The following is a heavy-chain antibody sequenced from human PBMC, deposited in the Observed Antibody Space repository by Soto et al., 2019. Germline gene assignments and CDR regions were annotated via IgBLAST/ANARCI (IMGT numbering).Heavy chain of an antibody. J-gene: IGHJ5*02. Sequence: PSETLSLTCTVSGGSISSSSFHWGWIRQPPGKGLEWIGSIYYSGSTYYNPSLKSRVTVSVDTSKNQFSLKLNSVTAADTAVYYCARHRSDFWFDPWGQGTLVTVSS. CDR2: IYYSGST. CDR1: GGSISSSSFH. D-gene: IGHD2-15*01. V-gene: IGHV4-39*01. CDR3: ARHRSDFWFDP.